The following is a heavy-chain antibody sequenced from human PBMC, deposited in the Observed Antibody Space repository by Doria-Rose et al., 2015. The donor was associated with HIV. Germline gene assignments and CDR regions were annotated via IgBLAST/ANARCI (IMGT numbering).Heavy chain of an antibody. V-gene: IGHV3-9*01. CDR1: GFSFGTYA. D-gene: IGHD3-3*01. Sequence: VPLVQSGGGLVQPGRSLRLSCVGSGFSFGTYAMHWVRLAPGKGLEWVAGISRDSDAIGNADSVQGRFTISRDNAKKSVYLEMRSLRPEDTAFYYCAKAPIIGPKYYFYMDVWGKGTSVTVS. J-gene: IGHJ6*03. CDR2: ISRDSDAI. CDR3: AKAPIIGPKYYFYMDV.